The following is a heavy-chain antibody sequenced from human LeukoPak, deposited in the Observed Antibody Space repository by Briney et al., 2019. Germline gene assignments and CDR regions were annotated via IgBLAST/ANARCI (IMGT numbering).Heavy chain of an antibody. CDR2: INPNSGGT. CDR3: ARDPAADVVVVAATPINNDY. Sequence: ASVKVSCKASGYTFTGYYMHWARQAPGQGLEWMGWINPNSGGTNYAQKFQGRVTMTRDTSISTAYMELSSLRSDDTGVYYRARDPAADVVVVAATPINNDYWGQGTLVTVSS. CDR1: GYTFTGYY. V-gene: IGHV1-2*02. D-gene: IGHD2-15*01. J-gene: IGHJ4*02.